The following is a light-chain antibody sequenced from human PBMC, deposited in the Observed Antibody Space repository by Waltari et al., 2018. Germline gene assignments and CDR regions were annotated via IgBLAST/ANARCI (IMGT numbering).Light chain of an antibody. J-gene: IGKJ1*01. Sequence: EIALTQSPGTLSLFVGERATVSCRASRSVSRALAWYQQQPGQAPRLLIYGASTRATGIPDRFSGSGSGTDFSLTISRLEPDDFAVYYCQHYLRLPVTFGQGTTVEI. CDR3: QHYLRLPVT. V-gene: IGKV3-20*01. CDR2: GAS. CDR1: RSVSRA.